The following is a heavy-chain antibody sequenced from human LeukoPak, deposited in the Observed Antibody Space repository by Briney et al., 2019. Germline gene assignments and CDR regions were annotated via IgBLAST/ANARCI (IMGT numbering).Heavy chain of an antibody. D-gene: IGHD5-24*01. V-gene: IGHV3-30*18. CDR2: ISYDGSNK. Sequence: GRSLRLSCVASGFTFSSYGMHWVRQAPGKGLEWVAVISYDGSNKYYADSVKGRFTISRDNYKNTLYLQMNSLRAEDTAVYYCAKGAHDGYGLDGFDYWGQGALVTVSS. J-gene: IGHJ4*02. CDR3: AKGAHDGYGLDGFDY. CDR1: GFTFSSYG.